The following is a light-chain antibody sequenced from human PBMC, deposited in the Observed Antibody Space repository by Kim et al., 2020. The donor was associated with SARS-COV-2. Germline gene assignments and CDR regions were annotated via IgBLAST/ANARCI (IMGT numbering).Light chain of an antibody. CDR1: QSINTN. Sequence: VSPGERATLTCRASQSINTNLAWFQQKPGQAPSLLIEDASTRATGIPARFSGSGSGTDFTLTINGLQPEDYAVYYCQQYNDWPRSFGQGTKVDIK. J-gene: IGKJ1*01. V-gene: IGKV3-15*01. CDR3: QQYNDWPRS. CDR2: DAS.